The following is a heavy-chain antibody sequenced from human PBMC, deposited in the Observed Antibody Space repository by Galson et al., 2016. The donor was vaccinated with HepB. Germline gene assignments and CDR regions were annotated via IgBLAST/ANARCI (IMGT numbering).Heavy chain of an antibody. J-gene: IGHJ4*02. CDR3: ARDPTMATVGAYYFDY. D-gene: IGHD4-23*01. CDR2: ISSTSSNI. V-gene: IGHV3-21*01. Sequence: QAPGKGPEWVASISSTSSNINYVDSVRGRFTISRDNAKNSLFLQMDSLKDEDTAIYYCARDPTMATVGAYYFDYWGQGTLVTVSS.